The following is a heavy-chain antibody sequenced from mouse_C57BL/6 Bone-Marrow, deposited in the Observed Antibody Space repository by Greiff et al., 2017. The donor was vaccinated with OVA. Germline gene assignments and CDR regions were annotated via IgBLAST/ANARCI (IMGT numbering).Heavy chain of an antibody. CDR3: AREPVGYYPAWFAY. Sequence: EVKLVESGGGLVKPGGSLKLSCAASGFTFSSYAMSWVRQTPEKRLEWVATISDGGSYTYYPDNVKGRFTISRDNAKNNLYLQMSHLKSEDTAVYYCAREPVGYYPAWFAYWGQGTLVTVSA. D-gene: IGHD2-3*01. J-gene: IGHJ3*01. CDR2: ISDGGSYT. V-gene: IGHV5-4*01. CDR1: GFTFSSYA.